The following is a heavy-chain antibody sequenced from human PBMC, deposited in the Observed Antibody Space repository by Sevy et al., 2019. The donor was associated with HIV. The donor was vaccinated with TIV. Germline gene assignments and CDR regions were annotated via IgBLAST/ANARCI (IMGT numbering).Heavy chain of an antibody. CDR1: GGSFSGYY. CDR2: INHSGST. V-gene: IGHV4-34*01. D-gene: IGHD2-2*02. J-gene: IGHJ6*02. CDR3: AGNCSSTSCYSYYGMDV. Sequence: SETLSLTCAVYGGSFSGYYWSWIRQPPGKGLEWIGEINHSGSTNYNPSLKSPVTISVDTSKNQFSLKLSSVTAADTAVYYCAGNCSSTSCYSYYGMDVWGQGTTVTVSS.